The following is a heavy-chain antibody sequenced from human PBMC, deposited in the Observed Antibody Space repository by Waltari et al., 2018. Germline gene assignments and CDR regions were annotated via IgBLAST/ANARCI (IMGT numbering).Heavy chain of an antibody. CDR3: TRDLYGSGGDYFDP. J-gene: IGHJ4*02. D-gene: IGHD6-19*01. V-gene: IGHV3-21*01. CDR2: VSGSGRSDS. CDR1: GFSFSPYD. Sequence: DVQLVESGGGLVKPGGSLRLSCAASGFSFSPYDMNWVRQAPGRGAEWVASVSGSGRSDSFSSDSVSGRFTISGDKAKNSLFLQMNSLRAEDTAVYYCTRDLYGSGGDYFDPWGQGTLVTVSS.